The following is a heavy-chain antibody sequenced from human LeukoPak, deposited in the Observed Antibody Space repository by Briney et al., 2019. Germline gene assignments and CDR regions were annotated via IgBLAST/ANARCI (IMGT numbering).Heavy chain of an antibody. J-gene: IGHJ4*02. CDR1: GGTFSSYA. CDR2: IIPIFGTA. CDR3: ARGGYNLGPFDY. D-gene: IGHD5-24*01. V-gene: IGHV1-69*06. Sequence: RASVRVSCKASGGTFSSYAISWVRQAPGQGLEWMGGIIPIFGTANYAQKFQGRVTITADKSTSTAYMELSSLRSEDTAVYYCARGGYNLGPFDYWGQGTLVTVSS.